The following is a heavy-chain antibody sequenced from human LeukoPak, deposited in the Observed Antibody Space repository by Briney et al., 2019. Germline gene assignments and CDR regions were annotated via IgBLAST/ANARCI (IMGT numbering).Heavy chain of an antibody. CDR1: GFTFSSYE. Sequence: GGSLRLSCAASGFTFSSYEMNWVRQAPGKGLEWVSYISSSGSTIYYADSVKGRFTISRDNAKDSLYLQMNSLRAEDTAVYYCAREFGLRYFDWLLWGAFDIWGQGTMVTVSS. CDR3: AREFGLRYFDWLLWGAFDI. V-gene: IGHV3-48*03. D-gene: IGHD3-9*01. J-gene: IGHJ3*02. CDR2: ISSSGSTI.